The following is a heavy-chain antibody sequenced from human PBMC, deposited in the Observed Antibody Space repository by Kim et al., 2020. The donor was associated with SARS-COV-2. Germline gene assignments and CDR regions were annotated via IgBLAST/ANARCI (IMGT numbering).Heavy chain of an antibody. J-gene: IGHJ6*03. CDR1: GFTFSSYW. V-gene: IGHV3-74*01. CDR2: INSDGSST. Sequence: GGSLRLSCAASGFTFSSYWMHWVRQAPGKGLVWVSRINSDGSSTSYADSVKGRFTISRDNAKNTLYLQMNSLRAEDTAVYYCARGSSSGWSDYYYKDVWGKGTTVTVSS. D-gene: IGHD6-19*01. CDR3: ARGSSSGWSDYYYKDV.